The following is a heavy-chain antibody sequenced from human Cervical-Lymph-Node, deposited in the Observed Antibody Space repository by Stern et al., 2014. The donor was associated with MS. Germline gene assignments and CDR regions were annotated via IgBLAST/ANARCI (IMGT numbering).Heavy chain of an antibody. Sequence: QLQLQESGPGLVKPSETLSLTCTVSGGSISSYYWSWIRQPPGKGLEWIGYIYYSGSTNYNPSLKSRVTISVDTSKNQFSLKLSSVTAADTAVYYCARVTTAIDYWGQGTLVTVSS. CDR2: IYYSGST. D-gene: IGHD4-11*01. J-gene: IGHJ4*02. CDR3: ARVTTAIDY. V-gene: IGHV4-59*01. CDR1: GGSISSYY.